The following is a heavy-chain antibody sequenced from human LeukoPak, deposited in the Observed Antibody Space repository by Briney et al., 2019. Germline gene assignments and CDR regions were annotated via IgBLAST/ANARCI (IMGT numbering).Heavy chain of an antibody. Sequence: GGSLRLSCTASGFTFGDYAMSWVRQAPGKGLEWVGSIRSKAYGGTTEYAASVKGRFTISRDDSKSIAYLQMNSLKTEDTAVYYCTRAVAGLDYWGQGTLVTVSS. V-gene: IGHV3-49*04. D-gene: IGHD6-19*01. CDR1: GFTFGDYA. CDR2: IRSKAYGGTT. CDR3: TRAVAGLDY. J-gene: IGHJ4*02.